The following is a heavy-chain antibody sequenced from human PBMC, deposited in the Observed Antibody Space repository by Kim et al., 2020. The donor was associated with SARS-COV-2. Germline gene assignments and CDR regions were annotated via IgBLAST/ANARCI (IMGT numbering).Heavy chain of an antibody. D-gene: IGHD2-15*01. J-gene: IGHJ4*01. Sequence: SETLSLTCTVSGGSISSSSYYWGWIRQPPGKGLEWIGSIYYSGSTYYNPSLKSRVTISVDTSKNQFSLKLSSVTAADTAVYYCATSPVVVVAEYYFDYWG. CDR2: IYYSGST. CDR1: GGSISSSSYY. CDR3: ATSPVVVVAEYYFDY. V-gene: IGHV4-39*01.